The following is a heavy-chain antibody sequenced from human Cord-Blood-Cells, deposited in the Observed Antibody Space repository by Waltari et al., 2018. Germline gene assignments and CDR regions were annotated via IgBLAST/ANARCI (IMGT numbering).Heavy chain of an antibody. CDR3: VVVSSWT. J-gene: IGHJ5*02. Sequence: QLQLQESGPGLVKPSETLSLTCTVSGGSISSSSYYWGWIRQPPGKGLGWIGSIYYRGSTYYNPSLKSRVTISVDTSKTQFSLKLSSVTAADTAVYYCVVVSSWTWGQGTLVTVSS. CDR1: GGSISSSSYY. V-gene: IGHV4-39*01. D-gene: IGHD6-13*01. CDR2: IYYRGST.